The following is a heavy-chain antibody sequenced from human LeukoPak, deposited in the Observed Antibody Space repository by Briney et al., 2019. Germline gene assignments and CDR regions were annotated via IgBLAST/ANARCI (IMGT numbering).Heavy chain of an antibody. CDR2: IYYSGST. V-gene: IGHV4-31*03. Sequence: SETLSLTCTVSGGSISSGGYYWSWIRQHPGKGLEWIVYIYYSGSTYYNPSLKSRVTISVDTSKNQFSLKLSSVTAADTAVYYCAKGYDFWSGYYYYYYGMDVWGQGTTVTVSS. CDR1: GGSISSGGYY. D-gene: IGHD3-3*01. J-gene: IGHJ6*02. CDR3: AKGYDFWSGYYYYYYGMDV.